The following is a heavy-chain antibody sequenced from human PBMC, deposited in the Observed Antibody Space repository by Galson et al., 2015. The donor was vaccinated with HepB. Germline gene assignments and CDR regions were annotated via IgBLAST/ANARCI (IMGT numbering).Heavy chain of an antibody. CDR2: INTNTGNP. D-gene: IGHD6-19*01. CDR3: ARDRDTAFIAVAGTTLDY. J-gene: IGHJ4*02. CDR1: GYTFTSYA. Sequence: SVKVSCKASGYTFTSYAMNWVRQAPGQGLEWMGWINTNTGNPTYAQGFTGRFVFSLDTSVSTAYLQISSLKAEDTAVYYCARDRDTAFIAVAGTTLDYWGQGTLVTVSS. V-gene: IGHV7-4-1*02.